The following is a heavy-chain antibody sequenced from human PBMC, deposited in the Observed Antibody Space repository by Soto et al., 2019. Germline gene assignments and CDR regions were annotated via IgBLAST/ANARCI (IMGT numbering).Heavy chain of an antibody. CDR2: IHHSGST. D-gene: IGHD6-13*01. J-gene: IGHJ4*02. V-gene: IGHV4-4*02. CDR1: GGSISSDNW. CDR3: ARDQGSHPGD. Sequence: QVQLQESGPGLVRPSGTVSLTCAVSGGSISSDNWWSWVRQPPGKGLEWIGEIHHSGSTNYNTSLKSGVTMSVVPSKNLFSLTLNSVTAADTAFYYCARDQGSHPGDWGQGTLVSVSS.